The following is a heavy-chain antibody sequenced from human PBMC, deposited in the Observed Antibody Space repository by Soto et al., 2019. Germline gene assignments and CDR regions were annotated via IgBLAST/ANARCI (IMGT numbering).Heavy chain of an antibody. Sequence: SESLTLTCTVTGVTLSDYALTWIRQAAGEGLEWIGRIYSSGSTNYGPSLKGRVTISLDTSKSHFSLRLSSVSAEDTAVYYCAREQGFPDGLDLWGHVTSVTVYS. CDR1: GVTLSDYA. CDR3: AREQGFPDGLDL. V-gene: IGHV4-4*07. CDR2: IYSSGST. J-gene: IGHJ6*02. D-gene: IGHD3-3*01.